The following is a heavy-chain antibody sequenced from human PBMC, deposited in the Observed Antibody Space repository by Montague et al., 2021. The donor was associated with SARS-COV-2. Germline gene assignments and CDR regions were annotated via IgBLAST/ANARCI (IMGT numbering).Heavy chain of an antibody. D-gene: IGHD6-13*01. CDR3: ARGGIAAAGIDCYYGMDV. J-gene: IGHJ6*02. Sequence: LRLSCAASGFTFSSYDMHWVRQATGKGLEWVSAIGTAGDTYYPGSVKGRFTISRENAKNSLYLQMNSLRAGATAVYYCARGGIAAAGIDCYYGMDVWGQGTTVTVSS. CDR1: GFTFSSYD. CDR2: IGTAGDT. V-gene: IGHV3-13*01.